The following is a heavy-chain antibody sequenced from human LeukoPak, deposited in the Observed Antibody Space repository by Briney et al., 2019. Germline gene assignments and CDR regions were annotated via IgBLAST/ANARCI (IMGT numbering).Heavy chain of an antibody. CDR3: ARVRFSSGWYTAFDI. CDR2: INPSGGST. J-gene: IGHJ3*02. V-gene: IGHV1-46*01. Sequence: ASVKVSCKASGYTFTSYYMHWVRQAPGQGLEWMGIINPSGGSTTYAQKFQGRVTMTRDTSTTTVYMELSSLRSEDTAVYYCARVRFSSGWYTAFDIWGQGTMVTVSS. D-gene: IGHD6-19*01. CDR1: GYTFTSYY.